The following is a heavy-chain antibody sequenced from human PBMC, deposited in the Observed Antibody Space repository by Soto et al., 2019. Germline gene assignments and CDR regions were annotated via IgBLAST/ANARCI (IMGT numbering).Heavy chain of an antibody. D-gene: IGHD3-3*01. CDR3: AADWSNRPFDF. Sequence: QMQLVQSGPEVKKPGTSVKVSCKACGFTLTSADVQWVRQTRGQRLEWIGWIVGGSGSTNYAQQFQGRLAITRDMSTSTVYMELSSLRSEDTAVYYCAADWSNRPFDFWGQGTLVTVSS. CDR1: GFTLTSAD. CDR2: IVGGSGST. V-gene: IGHV1-58*01. J-gene: IGHJ4*02.